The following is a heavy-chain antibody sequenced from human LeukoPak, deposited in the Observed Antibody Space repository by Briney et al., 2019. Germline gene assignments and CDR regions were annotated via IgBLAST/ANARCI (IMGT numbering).Heavy chain of an antibody. CDR2: INHSGST. CDR3: ARASSGWSPGY. J-gene: IGHJ4*02. Sequence: SETLSLTCAVYGGSFSDYYWNWIRQPPGKGLEWIGEINHSGSTNYNPSLKSRVTISVDTSKSQFSLKLNSVTAADTAVYYCARASSGWSPGYWGQGTLVTVSS. V-gene: IGHV4-34*01. D-gene: IGHD6-19*01. CDR1: GGSFSDYY.